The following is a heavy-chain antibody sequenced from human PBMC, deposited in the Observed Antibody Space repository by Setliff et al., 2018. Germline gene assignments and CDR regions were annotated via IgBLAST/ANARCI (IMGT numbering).Heavy chain of an antibody. J-gene: IGHJ3*02. CDR1: GGSISSYY. CDR3: ARRIRSGSYWSGAFDI. CDR2: IYYSGST. D-gene: IGHD1-26*01. V-gene: IGHV4-59*08. Sequence: SETLSLTCTVSGGSISSYYWSWIRQPPGKGLEWIGYIYYSGSTYYNPSLKSRVTISVDTSKNQFSLKLSSVTAADTAVYYCARRIRSGSYWSGAFDIWGQGTMVTVSS.